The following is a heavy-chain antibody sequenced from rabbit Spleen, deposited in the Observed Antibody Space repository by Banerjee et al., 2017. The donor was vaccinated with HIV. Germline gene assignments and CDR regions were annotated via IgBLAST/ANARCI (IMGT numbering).Heavy chain of an antibody. CDR2: IYGNGISA. D-gene: IGHD1-1*01. V-gene: IGHV1S40*01. CDR1: GSSFSGSYW. CDR3: ARDTSSSFSSYGMDL. Sequence: QSLEESGGDLVKPGASLTLTCTASGSSFSGSYWMCWVRQAPGKGLEWIGCIYGNGISAYYATWAKGRFTCSKTSSTTVTLQMTRLTAADTATYFCARDTSSSFSSYGMDLWGPGTLVTVS. J-gene: IGHJ6*01.